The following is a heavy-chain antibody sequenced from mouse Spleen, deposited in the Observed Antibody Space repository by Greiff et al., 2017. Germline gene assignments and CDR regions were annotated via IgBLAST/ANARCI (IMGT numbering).Heavy chain of an antibody. Sequence: EVKLMESGPGLVKPSQSLSLTCSVTGYSITSGYYWNWIRQFPGNKLEWMGYISYDGSNNYNPSLKNRISITRDTSKNQFFLKLNSVTTEDTATYYCARGKGYDGSWFAYWGQGTLVTVSA. CDR3: ARGKGYDGSWFAY. CDR2: ISYDGSN. CDR1: GYSITSGYY. J-gene: IGHJ3*01. D-gene: IGHD2-2*01. V-gene: IGHV3-6*01.